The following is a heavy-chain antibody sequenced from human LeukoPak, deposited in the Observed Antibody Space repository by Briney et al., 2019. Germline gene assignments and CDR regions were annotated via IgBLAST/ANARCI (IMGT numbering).Heavy chain of an antibody. V-gene: IGHV4-34*01. J-gene: IGHJ4*02. D-gene: IGHD2-15*01. CDR2: INRSGNT. CDR1: GGSFSGYY. Sequence: PSETLSLTCAVYGGSFSGYYWSWIRQPPGKGLEWIGEINRSGNTNYNPSLKSRVTISGDTSKNQFSLKLSSVTAADTAVYYCAGIYCSGGSCYSGGLGYFDYWGQGTLVTVSS. CDR3: AGIYCSGGSCYSGGLGYFDY.